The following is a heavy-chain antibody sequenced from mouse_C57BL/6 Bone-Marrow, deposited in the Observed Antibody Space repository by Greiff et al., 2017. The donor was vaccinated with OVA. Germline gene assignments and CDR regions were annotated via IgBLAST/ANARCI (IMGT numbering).Heavy chain of an antibody. CDR1: GYTFTDYN. J-gene: IGHJ1*03. Sequence: EVHLVESGPELVKPGASVKMSCKASGYTFTDYNMHWVKQSHGKSLEWIGYINPNNGGTSYNQKFKGKATLTVNKSSSTAYMELRSLTSEDSAVYYCARIYYSNYDWYFDVWGTGTTVTVSA. V-gene: IGHV1-22*01. D-gene: IGHD2-5*01. CDR2: INPNNGGT. CDR3: ARIYYSNYDWYFDV.